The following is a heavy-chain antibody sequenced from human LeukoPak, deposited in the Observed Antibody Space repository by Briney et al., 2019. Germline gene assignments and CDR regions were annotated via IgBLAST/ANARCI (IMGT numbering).Heavy chain of an antibody. Sequence: GGSLRLSCAASGFTFSSYAMSWVRQAPGRGLEWVSGISGSGGSTYYADSVQGRFTISRDNAKNSLYLQMNSLRAEDTAVYYCARLYGSSWYPSYFDYWGQGTLVTVSS. J-gene: IGHJ4*02. CDR1: GFTFSSYA. V-gene: IGHV3-23*01. CDR2: ISGSGGST. CDR3: ARLYGSSWYPSYFDY. D-gene: IGHD6-13*01.